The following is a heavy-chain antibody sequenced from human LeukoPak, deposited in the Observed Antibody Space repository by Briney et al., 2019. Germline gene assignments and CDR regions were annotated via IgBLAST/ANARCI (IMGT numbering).Heavy chain of an antibody. D-gene: IGHD2-2*01. J-gene: IGHJ6*02. V-gene: IGHV3-64D*06. CDR2: ISSNGGST. CDR3: VKNIVPAAEGNYYGMDV. CDR1: GFTFNSYA. Sequence: GGSLRLSCSASGFTFNSYAMHWVRQAPGKGLEYVSAISSNGGSTYYADSVKGRFTISRDNSKNTLYLQMSSLRAEDTAVYYCVKNIVPAAEGNYYGMDVWGQGTTVTVSS.